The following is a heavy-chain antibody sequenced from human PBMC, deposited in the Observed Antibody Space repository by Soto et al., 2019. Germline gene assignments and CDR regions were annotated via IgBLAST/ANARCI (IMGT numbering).Heavy chain of an antibody. Sequence: QVQLVQSGAEVKKPGSSVKVSCKASGGTFRSYAISWVRRAPGQGLEWMGGIIPIFGTAKYAQKLQGRVKITADESTSTAYMELSSLISEDSELYYWANEARPTPIGAFDIWGQGTMVTVSA. CDR1: GGTFRSYA. CDR2: IIPIFGTA. CDR3: ANEARPTPIGAFDI. V-gene: IGHV1-69*01. D-gene: IGHD1-26*01. J-gene: IGHJ3*02.